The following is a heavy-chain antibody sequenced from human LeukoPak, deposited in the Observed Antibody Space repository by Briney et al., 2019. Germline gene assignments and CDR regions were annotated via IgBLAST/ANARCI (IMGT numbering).Heavy chain of an antibody. CDR3: ARDGGKYLLFDY. Sequence: SQTLSLTCTVSGGSISSGLYYWGWIRQPGGKGLEWIGRIYTSGYPNYNPSLKSRFTISIDTFKNQFSLKLSSVTAAYTAVYYCARDGGKYLLFDYWGQGTLVTVSS. CDR2: IYTSGYP. V-gene: IGHV4-61*02. J-gene: IGHJ4*02. CDR1: GGSISSGLYY. D-gene: IGHD2-15*01.